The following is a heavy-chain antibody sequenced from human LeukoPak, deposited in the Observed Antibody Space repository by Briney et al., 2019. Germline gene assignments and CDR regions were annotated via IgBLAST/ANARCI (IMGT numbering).Heavy chain of an antibody. Sequence: GGSLRLSCAASGFIFSSYSMSWVRQAPGKGLEWVSSINIYYADSVKGRFTISRDNAKNSLYLQMNSLRAEDTAMYYCAKDLHYGSADYWGQGTLVTVSS. CDR2: INI. D-gene: IGHD3-10*01. CDR1: GFIFSSYS. CDR3: AKDLHYGSADY. J-gene: IGHJ4*02. V-gene: IGHV3-21*01.